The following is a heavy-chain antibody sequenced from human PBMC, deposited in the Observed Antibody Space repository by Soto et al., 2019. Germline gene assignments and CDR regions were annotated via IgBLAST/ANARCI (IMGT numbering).Heavy chain of an antibody. CDR2: FDPEDGET. V-gene: IGHV1-24*01. CDR1: GYTLPELS. Sequence: ASVKVSCKVSGYTLPELSMHWVRQAPGKGLEWMGGFDPEDGETIYAQKLQGRVTMTEDTYTDTAYMELSSLRSEDTAVYYCATRHMITFAGVIATDYFDYW. D-gene: IGHD3-16*02. CDR3: ATRHMITFAGVIATDYFDY. J-gene: IGHJ4*01.